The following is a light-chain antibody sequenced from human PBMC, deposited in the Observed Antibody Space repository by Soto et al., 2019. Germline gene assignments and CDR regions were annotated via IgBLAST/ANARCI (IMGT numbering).Light chain of an antibody. V-gene: IGLV1-40*01. J-gene: IGLJ2*01. CDR3: NSYDSSLSGVV. CDR1: SSNIGAGYD. Sequence: QSVLTQPPSVSGAPGQRVTISCTGSSSNIGAGYDVHWYQQLPGTAPKLLIYGNSNRPSGVPDRFSGSKSGTSASLAITGLQAEDEADYYCNSYDSSLSGVVFGGGTKLTVL. CDR2: GNS.